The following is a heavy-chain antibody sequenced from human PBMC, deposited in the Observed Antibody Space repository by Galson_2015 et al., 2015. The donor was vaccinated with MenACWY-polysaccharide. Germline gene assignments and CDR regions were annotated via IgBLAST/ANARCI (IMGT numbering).Heavy chain of an antibody. J-gene: IGHJ5*02. V-gene: IGHV3-74*01. D-gene: IGHD2-21*02. CDR2: INSDGSST. CDR3: ARGLFSKGGDNWFDP. CDR1: GFTFSSYW. Sequence: SLRLSCAASGFTFSSYWMHWVCQAPGKGLVWVSRINSDGSSTSYADSVKGRFTISRDNAKNTLYLQMNSLRAEDTAVYYCARGLFSKGGDNWFDPWGQGTLVTVSS.